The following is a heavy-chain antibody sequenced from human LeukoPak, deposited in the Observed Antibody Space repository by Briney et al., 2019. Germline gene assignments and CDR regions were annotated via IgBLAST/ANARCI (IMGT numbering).Heavy chain of an antibody. Sequence: SETLSLTCTVSGGSISSSSYYWGWIRQPPGKGLEWIGSIYYSGSTYYNPSLKSRVTISVDTSKNQFSLKLSSVTAADTAVYYCARDPVVVPAAIGGFEDYWGQGTLVTVSS. CDR3: ARDPVVVPAAIGGFEDY. V-gene: IGHV4-39*07. D-gene: IGHD2-2*02. CDR2: IYYSGST. J-gene: IGHJ4*02. CDR1: GGSISSSSYY.